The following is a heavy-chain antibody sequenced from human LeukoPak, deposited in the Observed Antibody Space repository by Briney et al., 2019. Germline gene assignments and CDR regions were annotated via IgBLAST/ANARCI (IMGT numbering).Heavy chain of an antibody. CDR2: MNPNSGNT. CDR1: GYTFTSYD. V-gene: IGHV1-8*01. Sequence: ASVKVSCKASGYTFTSYDINWVRQATGQGLEWMGWMNPNSGNTGYAQKFQGRVTMTRNTSISTAYMELSSLRSEDTAVYYCARVDSSGYYGPFDYWGQGTLVTVSS. CDR3: ARVDSSGYYGPFDY. J-gene: IGHJ4*02. D-gene: IGHD3-22*01.